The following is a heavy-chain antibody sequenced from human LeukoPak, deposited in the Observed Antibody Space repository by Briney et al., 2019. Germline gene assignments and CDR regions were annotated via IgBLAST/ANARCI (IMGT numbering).Heavy chain of an antibody. J-gene: IGHJ5*02. CDR2: IYTSGST. CDR1: GGSISSYY. V-gene: IGHV4-4*07. CDR3: AREKGYCSGGSCSNWFDP. Sequence: KPSETLSLTCTVSGGSISSYYWSWIRQPAGKGLEWIGRIYTSGSTNYNPSLKSRVTMSVDTSKNQFSLKLSSVTAADTAVYYCAREKGYCSGGSCSNWFDPWGQGTLVTVSS. D-gene: IGHD2-15*01.